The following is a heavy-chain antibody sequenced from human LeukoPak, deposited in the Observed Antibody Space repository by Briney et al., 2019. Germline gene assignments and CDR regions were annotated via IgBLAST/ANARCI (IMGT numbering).Heavy chain of an antibody. Sequence: GGSLRLSCAASGFTFSSYWMTWVRQAPGKGLEWVANIKQDGSEKYYVDSVKGRFTISRDNAKNSLYLQMNSLRAEDTAVYYCARIAAAYYYYYMDVWGKGTTVTVSS. CDR3: ARIAAAYYYYYMDV. V-gene: IGHV3-7*01. CDR2: IKQDGSEK. D-gene: IGHD6-13*01. J-gene: IGHJ6*03. CDR1: GFTFSSYW.